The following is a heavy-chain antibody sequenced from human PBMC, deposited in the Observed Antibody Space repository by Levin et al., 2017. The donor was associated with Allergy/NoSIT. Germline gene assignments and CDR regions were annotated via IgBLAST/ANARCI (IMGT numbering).Heavy chain of an antibody. D-gene: IGHD3-22*01. CDR3: ARGDYYDSSGYYGYFQH. CDR1: GGTFSSYA. Sequence: GASVKVSCKASGGTFSSYAISWVRQAPGQGLEWMGGIIPIFGTANYAQKFQGRVTITADESTSTAYMELSSLRSEDTAVYYCARGDYYDSSGYYGYFQHWGQGTLVTVSS. CDR2: IIPIFGTA. J-gene: IGHJ1*01. V-gene: IGHV1-69*13.